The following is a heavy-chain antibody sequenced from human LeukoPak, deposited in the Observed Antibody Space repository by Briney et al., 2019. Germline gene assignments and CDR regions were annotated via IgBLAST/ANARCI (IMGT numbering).Heavy chain of an antibody. V-gene: IGHV3-13*01. CDR1: GFTFSIYD. Sequence: GGSLRLSCAASGFTFSIYDMHWVRQATGKGLEWVSAIGTAGDTYYPGSVKGRFTISRENAKNSLYLQMNSLRAGDTAVYYCARSTYYYDSSGYSPDYYYGMDVWGQGTTVTVSS. CDR2: IGTAGDT. J-gene: IGHJ6*02. D-gene: IGHD3-22*01. CDR3: ARSTYYYDSSGYSPDYYYGMDV.